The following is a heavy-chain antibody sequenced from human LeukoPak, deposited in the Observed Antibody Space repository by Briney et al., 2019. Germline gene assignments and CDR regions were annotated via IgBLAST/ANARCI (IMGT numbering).Heavy chain of an antibody. Sequence: GGSLRLSCAASGFTFSSYSMNWVRQAPGKGLEWVSSISSSSSYIYYADSVKGRFTISRDNAKNSLYLQMNSLRAEDTAVYYCARDRSGAVAGTVGYWGQGTLVTVSS. D-gene: IGHD6-19*01. J-gene: IGHJ4*02. CDR2: ISSSSSYI. CDR3: ARDRSGAVAGTVGY. CDR1: GFTFSSYS. V-gene: IGHV3-21*01.